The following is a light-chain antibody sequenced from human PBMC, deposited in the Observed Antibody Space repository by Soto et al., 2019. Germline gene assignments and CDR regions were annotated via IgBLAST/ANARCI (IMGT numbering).Light chain of an antibody. J-gene: IGKJ5*01. CDR3: QQSYSTRIN. V-gene: IGKV1-39*01. Sequence: DIQMTQSPSSLSASVGDRVTITCRASQSISNYLNWYQQKPGKAPKLLSYAASSLQSGVPSRFSGSGSGTDFTLTISSLQPEDFATYYCQQSYSTRINFGQGTRLEIK. CDR1: QSISNY. CDR2: AAS.